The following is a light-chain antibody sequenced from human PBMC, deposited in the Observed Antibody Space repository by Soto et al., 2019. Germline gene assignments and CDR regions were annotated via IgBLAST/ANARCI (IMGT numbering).Light chain of an antibody. CDR3: QQHETLIT. CDR2: GAS. CDR1: QSVSSSY. Sequence: DIVLTQSPATLSFSPVERATLSCGASQSVSSSYLAWYQQKPGQAPRLLIYGASSRATGIPDGFSGSGSGTDFTLTISRLEPEDFAVYYCQQHETLITFGQGTRLEIK. J-gene: IGKJ5*01. V-gene: IGKV3-20*01.